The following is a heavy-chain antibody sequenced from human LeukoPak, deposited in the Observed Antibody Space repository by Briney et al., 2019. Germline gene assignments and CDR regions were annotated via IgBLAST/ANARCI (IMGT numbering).Heavy chain of an antibody. CDR2: ISGSGGST. D-gene: IGHD3-10*01. CDR3: AKDGKTYYYEGGSFDY. CDR1: GFTFSSYA. V-gene: IGHV3-23*01. J-gene: IGHJ4*02. Sequence: GGSLRLSCAASGFTFSSYAMSWVRQAPGKGLEWVSAISGSGGSTYYADSVKGRFTISRDNSKNTLYLQMNSLRAEDTAVYYCAKDGKTYYYEGGSFDYWGQGTLVTVSS.